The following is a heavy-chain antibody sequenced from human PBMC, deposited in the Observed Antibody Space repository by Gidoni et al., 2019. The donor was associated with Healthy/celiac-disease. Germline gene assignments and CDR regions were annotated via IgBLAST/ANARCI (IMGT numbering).Heavy chain of an antibody. Sequence: QVQLQASGPGLVKPSETLSLTCTVSGGSISSYYWSWIRQPPGKGLEWIGYIYYSGSTNYNPSLKSRVTISVDTSKNQFSLKLSSVTAADTAVYYCARHVGIRRYYFDYWGQGTLVTVSS. V-gene: IGHV4-59*08. J-gene: IGHJ4*02. D-gene: IGHD1-20*01. CDR2: IYYSGST. CDR1: GGSISSYY. CDR3: ARHVGIRRYYFDY.